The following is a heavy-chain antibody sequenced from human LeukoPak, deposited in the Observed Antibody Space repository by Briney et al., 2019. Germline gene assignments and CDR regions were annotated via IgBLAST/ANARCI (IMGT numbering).Heavy chain of an antibody. CDR2: IYHSGST. J-gene: IGHJ4*02. D-gene: IGHD1-14*01. V-gene: IGHV4-30-2*01. Sequence: LQTLSLTCAVSGGSISSGGYSWSWIRQPPGKGLEWIGYIYHSGSTYYNPSLKSRVTISVDRSKNQFSPKLSSVTAADTAVYYCARSNHPRYYFDYWGQGTLVTVSS. CDR1: GGSISSGGYS. CDR3: ARSNHPRYYFDY.